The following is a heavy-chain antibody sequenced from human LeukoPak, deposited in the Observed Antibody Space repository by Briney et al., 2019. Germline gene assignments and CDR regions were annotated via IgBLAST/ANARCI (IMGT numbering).Heavy chain of an antibody. J-gene: IGHJ4*02. D-gene: IGHD3-3*01. V-gene: IGHV3-7*01. Sequence: GGSLRLSCSVSGFSFSNYWMSWVRQAPGKGLEWVAGINEDGSQKQYVDSVKGRFTISRDNAKNSLYLQVNSLRAEDTAVYYCARDLGPGYYDFWSGTDYWGQGTLVTVSS. CDR3: ARDLGPGYYDFWSGTDY. CDR1: GFSFSNYW. CDR2: INEDGSQK.